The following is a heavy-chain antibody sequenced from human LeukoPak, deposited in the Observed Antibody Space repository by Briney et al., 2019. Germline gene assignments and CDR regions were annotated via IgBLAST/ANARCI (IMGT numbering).Heavy chain of an antibody. CDR1: GFTFSSYG. D-gene: IGHD1-7*01. V-gene: IGHV3-33*01. CDR2: IWYDGSNK. CDR3: AREDHFNWNYSY. J-gene: IGHJ4*02. Sequence: GGSLRLSCAASGFTFSSYGMHWVRQAPGKGLEWVAVIWYDGSNKYYADSVKGRFTISRDNSKNTLYLQMNSLRAEDTAVYYCAREDHFNWNYSYWGQGTLVTVSS.